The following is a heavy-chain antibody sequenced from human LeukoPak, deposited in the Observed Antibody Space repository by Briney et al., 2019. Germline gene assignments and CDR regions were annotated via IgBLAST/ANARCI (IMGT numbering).Heavy chain of an antibody. CDR3: AGDLPFLEWLSNYYYYGMDV. Sequence: SVKVSCKASGGTFSSYAISWVRQAPGQGLEWMGRIIPILGIANYAQKFQGRVTITADKSTSTAYMELSSLRSEDTAVYYCAGDLPFLEWLSNYYYYGMDVWGQGTTVTVPS. J-gene: IGHJ6*02. CDR1: GGTFSSYA. D-gene: IGHD3-3*01. CDR2: IIPILGIA. V-gene: IGHV1-69*04.